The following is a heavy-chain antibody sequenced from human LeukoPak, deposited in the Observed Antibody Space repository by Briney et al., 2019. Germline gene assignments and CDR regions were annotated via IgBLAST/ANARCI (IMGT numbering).Heavy chain of an antibody. CDR2: IYHGGST. CDR1: GGSISSSNW. D-gene: IGHD6-19*01. Sequence: SGTLSLTCAVSGGSISSSNWWSWVRQPPGGGLEWIGEIYHGGSTDYNPSLKSRVTISVDKSRNQFSLRLNSVTAADTAVYYCASSTGWYRIDQWGQGTLVTVSS. CDR3: ASSTGWYRIDQ. J-gene: IGHJ1*01. V-gene: IGHV4-4*02.